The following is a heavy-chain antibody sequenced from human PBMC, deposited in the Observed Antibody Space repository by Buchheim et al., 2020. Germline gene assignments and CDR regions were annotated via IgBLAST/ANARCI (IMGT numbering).Heavy chain of an antibody. J-gene: IGHJ4*02. CDR2: IRGSGGST. D-gene: IGHD3-3*01. CDR1: GFTFSSYA. V-gene: IGHV3-23*01. CDR3: AKYPRWFLEWLLPTGPFDY. Sequence: EVQLLESGGGLVQPGGSPRLSCAASGFTFSSYAMSWVRQAPGKGLEWVSAIRGSGGSTYYADSVKGRFTISRDNSKNKLYLQMNSLRAEDTAVYYCAKYPRWFLEWLLPTGPFDYWGQGTL.